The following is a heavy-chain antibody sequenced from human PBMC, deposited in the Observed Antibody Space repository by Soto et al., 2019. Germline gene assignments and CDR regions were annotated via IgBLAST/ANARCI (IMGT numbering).Heavy chain of an antibody. V-gene: IGHV4-30-4*01. Sequence: SETLSLTCTVSGGSISSGDYFWNWIRQPPGKGLEWIGYILDSGTTYYNPPLKSRVTISVDTSKNQFSLNLSSVTAPDTAVYHCARVTNTDSSGYYLFDVWGQGTTVTVSS. J-gene: IGHJ6*02. D-gene: IGHD3-22*01. CDR1: GGSISSGDYF. CDR3: ARVTNTDSSGYYLFDV. CDR2: ILDSGTT.